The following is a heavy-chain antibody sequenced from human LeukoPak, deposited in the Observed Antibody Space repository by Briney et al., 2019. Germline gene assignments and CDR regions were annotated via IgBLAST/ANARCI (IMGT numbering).Heavy chain of an antibody. V-gene: IGHV3-53*01. Sequence: GGSLRLSCAVSGFSVSAHYMSWVRQAPGKGLECVSFLYTGGDTYYADSVKGRFTISRDNSKNTLYLQMNSLRAEDTAVYYCANPAAAYFDYWGQGTLVTVSS. D-gene: IGHD6-13*01. CDR1: GFSVSAHY. CDR3: ANPAAAYFDY. CDR2: LYTGGDT. J-gene: IGHJ4*02.